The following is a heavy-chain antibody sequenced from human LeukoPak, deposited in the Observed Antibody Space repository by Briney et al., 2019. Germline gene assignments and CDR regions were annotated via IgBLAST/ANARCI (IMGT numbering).Heavy chain of an antibody. Sequence: PSETLSLTCTVSGYSISSGYYWGWIRQPPGKGLEWIGSIYHSGSTYYNPSLKSRVTISVDTSKNQFSLKLSSVTAADTAVYYCARVAHAFDIWGQGTMVTVSS. J-gene: IGHJ3*02. V-gene: IGHV4-38-2*02. CDR1: GYSISSGYY. CDR2: IYHSGST. CDR3: ARVAHAFDI.